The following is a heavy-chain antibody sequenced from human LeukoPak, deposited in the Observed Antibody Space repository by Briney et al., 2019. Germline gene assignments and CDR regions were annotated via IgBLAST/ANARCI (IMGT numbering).Heavy chain of an antibody. Sequence: KASETLSLTCAVYGGSFSGYYWSWIRQPPGKGLEWIGEINHSGSTNYNPSLKSRVTISVDTSKNQFSLKLSSVTAADTAVYYCARGVGNYTHWGQGTLVTVSS. D-gene: IGHD4-11*01. CDR3: ARGVGNYTH. CDR1: GGSFSGYY. J-gene: IGHJ4*02. CDR2: INHSGST. V-gene: IGHV4-34*01.